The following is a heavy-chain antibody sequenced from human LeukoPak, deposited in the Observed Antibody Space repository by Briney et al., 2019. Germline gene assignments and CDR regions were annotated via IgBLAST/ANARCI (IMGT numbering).Heavy chain of an antibody. CDR3: ARAFLDFYDSSGYYHDAFDI. V-gene: IGHV4-59*01. Sequence: KPSETLSLTCTVSGGSISSYYWSWIRQPPGKGLEWIGYIYYSGSTNYNPSLKSRVTISVDTSKSQFSLKLSSVTAADTAVYYCARAFLDFYDSSGYYHDAFDIWGQGTMVTVSS. J-gene: IGHJ3*02. D-gene: IGHD3-22*01. CDR2: IYYSGST. CDR1: GGSISSYY.